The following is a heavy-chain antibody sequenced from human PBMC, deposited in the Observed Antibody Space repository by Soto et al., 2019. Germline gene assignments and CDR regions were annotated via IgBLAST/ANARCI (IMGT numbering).Heavy chain of an antibody. J-gene: IGHJ2*01. Sequence: QVELQESGPGVVKPSETLSLTCTVSGGSVSSGSYYWSWIRQPPGKGLEWIGSVFHSGSTNYNPSLKSRLTMSVDTSKTYFTLTLRSVTAADTAVYFCARWRPATSAYWYFDLWGRGTLVTVSS. CDR2: VFHSGST. CDR3: ARWRPATSAYWYFDL. CDR1: GGSVSSGSYY. V-gene: IGHV4-61*03.